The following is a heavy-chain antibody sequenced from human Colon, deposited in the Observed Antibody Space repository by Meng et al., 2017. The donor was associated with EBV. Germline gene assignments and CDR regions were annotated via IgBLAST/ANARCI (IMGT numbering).Heavy chain of an antibody. J-gene: IGHJ4*02. CDR3: TTNLGWSGGDY. Sequence: EVERGEAGGGLVKPGGSLRLSCAVSGFPFNNAWMSWVRQAPGKGLEWVAHLKSKSAGGTADYAAPVKDRFTISRDDSNNTLYLQVNSLKTDDTAVYYCTTNLGWSGGDYWGQGTLVTVSS. V-gene: IGHV3-15*01. CDR2: LKSKSAGGTA. CDR1: GFPFNNAW. D-gene: IGHD2-15*01.